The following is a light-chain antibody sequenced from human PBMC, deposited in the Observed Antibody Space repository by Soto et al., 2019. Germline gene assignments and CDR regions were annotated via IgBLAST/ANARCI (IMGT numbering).Light chain of an antibody. Sequence: QSVLTQPPSVSAAPGQRVSISCSGSGSNIGSNSVCWYQQLPGAAPKLLIFDSNKRPSGSPDRFSGSKSGTSATLGISGLQTRDEADYFCATWDSDVSYVVFGGGTKLTVL. V-gene: IGLV1-51*01. CDR2: DSN. CDR1: GSNIGSNS. J-gene: IGLJ2*01. CDR3: ATWDSDVSYVV.